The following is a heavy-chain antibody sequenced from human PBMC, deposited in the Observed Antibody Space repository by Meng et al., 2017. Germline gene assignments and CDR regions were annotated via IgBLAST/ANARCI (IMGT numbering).Heavy chain of an antibody. CDR2: INHSGST. CDR3: ARVPTYYYDSSGYYLFDY. CDR1: GGSFSGYY. D-gene: IGHD3-22*01. J-gene: IGHJ4*02. Sequence: LQRWGVGLLKPSETLSLTCAVYGGSFSGYYWSWIRQPPGKGLEWIGEINHSGSTNYNPSLKSRVTISVDTSKNQFSLKLSSVTAADTAVYYCARVPTYYYDSSGYYLFDYWGQGTLVTVSS. V-gene: IGHV4-34*01.